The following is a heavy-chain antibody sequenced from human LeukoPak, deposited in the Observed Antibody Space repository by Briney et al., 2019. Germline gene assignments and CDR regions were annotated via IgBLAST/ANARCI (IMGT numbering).Heavy chain of an antibody. Sequence: PSETLSLTCTVSGGSISSYYWSWIWQPPGKGLEWIGYIYYSGSTNYNPSLKSRVTISVDTSKNQFSLKLSSVTAADTAVYYCARERAPYYYDSSGLFDYWGQGTLVTVSS. V-gene: IGHV4-59*01. D-gene: IGHD3-22*01. CDR3: ARERAPYYYDSSGLFDY. J-gene: IGHJ4*02. CDR2: IYYSGST. CDR1: GGSISSYY.